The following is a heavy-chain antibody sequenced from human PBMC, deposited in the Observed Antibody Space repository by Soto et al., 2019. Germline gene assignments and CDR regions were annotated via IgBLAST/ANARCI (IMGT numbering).Heavy chain of an antibody. J-gene: IGHJ4*02. D-gene: IGHD2-2*01. CDR2: ISGSGGSS. CDR1: GFTVSNYA. V-gene: IGHV3-23*01. Sequence: PGGSLRLSCATSGFTVSNYAMSWVRQAPGKGLEWVSGISGSGGSSYYADYVKGRFTISRDNSKNALNLQMDSLRAEDTAVYYCAKKSTDSSGYSDYWGQGTVVTVSS. CDR3: AKKSTDSSGYSDY.